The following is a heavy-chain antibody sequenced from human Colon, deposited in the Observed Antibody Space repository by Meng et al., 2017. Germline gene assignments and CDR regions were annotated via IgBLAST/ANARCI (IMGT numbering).Heavy chain of an antibody. CDR3: ARVRRSGDDFDY. D-gene: IGHD1-26*01. CDR1: GGSISTGGYY. J-gene: IGHJ4*02. V-gene: IGHV4-31*01. CDR2: IYYSGST. Sequence: QVRLQGSGPGLVKPSQTLSLTCTVSGGSISTGGYYWSWIRQLPGKGVEWIGYIYYSGSTYYNPSLRSLVSISVDTSKNQFSLRLTSVTAADTAVYYCARVRRSGDDFDYWGQGTLVTVFS.